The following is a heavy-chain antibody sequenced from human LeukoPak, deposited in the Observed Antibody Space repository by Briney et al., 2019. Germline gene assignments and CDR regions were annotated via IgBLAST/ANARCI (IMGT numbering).Heavy chain of an antibody. J-gene: IGHJ4*02. CDR3: ARDRGWLGLSSDY. CDR1: GFTFSSYA. V-gene: IGHV3-30-3*01. Sequence: PGGSLRLSCAASGFTFSSYAMHWVRQAPGKGLEWVAIISYDGSNKYYVDSVKGRFTFSRDNSKNTLYLQMNSLGAEDTAVYYCARDRGWLGLSSDYWGQGTLVTVSS. CDR2: ISYDGSNK. D-gene: IGHD5-24*01.